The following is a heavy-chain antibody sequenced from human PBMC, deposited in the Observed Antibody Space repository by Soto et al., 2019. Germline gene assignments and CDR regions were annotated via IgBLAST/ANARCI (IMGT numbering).Heavy chain of an antibody. CDR3: AKGSASGVPYYFDY. Sequence: SLRLSCAASGFTFSSYGLNWVRQAPGKGLEWVSGISGSGDSTHYADSVKGRFTISRDNSKNTLYLQMNSLRAEDTAVYYCAKGSASGVPYYFDYWGQGTLVTVSS. CDR1: GFTFSSYG. V-gene: IGHV3-23*01. J-gene: IGHJ4*02. D-gene: IGHD6-13*01. CDR2: ISGSGDST.